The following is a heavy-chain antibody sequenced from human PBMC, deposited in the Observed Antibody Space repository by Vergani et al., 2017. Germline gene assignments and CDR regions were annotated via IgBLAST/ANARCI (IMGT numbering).Heavy chain of an antibody. CDR2: ISGSGGST. V-gene: IGHV3-23*01. D-gene: IGHD5-24*01. J-gene: IGHJ4*02. CDR3: ARDIGDGYNEHDY. CDR1: GFTFSSYA. Sequence: EVQLLESGGGLVQPGGSLRLSCAASGFTFSSYAMSWVRQAPGKGLEWVSAISGSGGSTYYADSVKGRFTISRDNSKNTLYLQMNSLRAEDTAVYYCARDIGDGYNEHDYWGQGTLVTVSS.